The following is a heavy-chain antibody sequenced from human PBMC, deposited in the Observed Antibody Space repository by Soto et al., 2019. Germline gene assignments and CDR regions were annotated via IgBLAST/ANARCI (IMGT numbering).Heavy chain of an antibody. CDR3: EGGTRTGWTCDL. Sequence: QVQVVQSGAEVKKPGSSVKVSCKASGGTFSDYAISWVRQAPGHGLEWVGGIIPLTETPVYAQTVQGRLTITADEVTSPAYMGLSRVRADDRAVYFCEGGTRTGWTCDLWGQGPLVTVSS. CDR1: GGTFSDYA. CDR2: IIPLTETP. V-gene: IGHV1-69*01. D-gene: IGHD2-15*01. J-gene: IGHJ4*02.